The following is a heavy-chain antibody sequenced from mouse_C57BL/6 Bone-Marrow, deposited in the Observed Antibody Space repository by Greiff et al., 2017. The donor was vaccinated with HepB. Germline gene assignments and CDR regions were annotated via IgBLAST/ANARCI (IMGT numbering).Heavy chain of an antibody. D-gene: IGHD1-1*01. CDR2: SRNKANDYTT. V-gene: IGHV7-1*01. Sequence: EVQLVESGGGLVQSGRSLRLSCATSGFTFSDFYMEWVRQAPGKGLEWIAASRNKANDYTTEYSASVKGRFIVSRDTSQSILYLQMNALRAEDTAIYYCARDAWDYVSSLYAMDYGGQGTSVTVSS. CDR3: ARDAWDYVSSLYAMDY. CDR1: GFTFSDFY. J-gene: IGHJ4*01.